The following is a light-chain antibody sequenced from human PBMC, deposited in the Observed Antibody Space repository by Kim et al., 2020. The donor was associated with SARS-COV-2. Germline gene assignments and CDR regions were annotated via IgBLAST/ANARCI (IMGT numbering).Light chain of an antibody. V-gene: IGLV3-1*01. J-gene: IGLJ2*01. CDR3: QAWDSSTAV. CDR2: QDS. CDR1: KWGDKY. Sequence: VSPGQTASITCSGDKWGDKYACWYQQKPGQSPVLVIYQDSKRPSGIPERFSGSNSGNTATLTISGTQAMDEADYYCQAWDSSTAVFGGGTKLTVL.